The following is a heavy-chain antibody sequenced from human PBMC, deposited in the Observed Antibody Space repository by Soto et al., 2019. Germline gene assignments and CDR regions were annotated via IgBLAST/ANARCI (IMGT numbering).Heavy chain of an antibody. CDR1: GFSLSTSGVG. V-gene: IGHV2-5*02. CDR2: IYWDDDK. J-gene: IGHJ1*01. D-gene: IGHD5-18*01. Sequence: QITLKESGPTLVKPTQTLTLTCTFSGFSLSTSGVGVGWIRQPPGKALEWLALIYWDDDKRYSPSLKSRLTITKDTSKNQVVLTMTNMDPVDTATYYCAHVLRGYSYGPIREYFQHWGQGTLVTVSS. CDR3: AHVLRGYSYGPIREYFQH.